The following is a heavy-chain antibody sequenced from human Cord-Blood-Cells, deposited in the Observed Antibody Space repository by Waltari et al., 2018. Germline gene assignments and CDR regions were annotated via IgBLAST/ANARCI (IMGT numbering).Heavy chain of an antibody. CDR2: IIPIFGTA. CDR1: GGTFSSYA. Sequence: QVQLVQSGAEVKKPGSSVKVSCKASGGTFSSYAISWVRQAPGQGLEWMGGIIPIFGTANYAQKFQGRVTITADESTSTAYMELSSLRSEDTAVYYCARDGITGTTRGYYYYYMDVWGKGTTVTVSS. D-gene: IGHD1-7*01. V-gene: IGHV1-69*01. J-gene: IGHJ6*03. CDR3: ARDGITGTTRGYYYYYMDV.